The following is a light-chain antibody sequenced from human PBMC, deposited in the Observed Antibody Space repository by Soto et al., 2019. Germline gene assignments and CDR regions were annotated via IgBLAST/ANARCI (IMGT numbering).Light chain of an antibody. CDR1: RSNIGSNP. Sequence: QAVLTQPPSASGTPEQRVTISCSGSRSNIGSNPVQWYLQVPGTAPKLLIYRDNERPSGVPDRFSGSKSGTSASLAISGLQSEDEADYHCATWDDGLYGPVFGGGTKLTVL. CDR3: ATWDDGLYGPV. CDR2: RDN. V-gene: IGLV1-44*01. J-gene: IGLJ3*02.